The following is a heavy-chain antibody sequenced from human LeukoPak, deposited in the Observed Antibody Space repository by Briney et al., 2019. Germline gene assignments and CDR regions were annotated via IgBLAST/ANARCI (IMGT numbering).Heavy chain of an antibody. J-gene: IGHJ4*02. V-gene: IGHV3-30-3*01. Sequence: GGPLRLSCAASGFTFSSYAMHWVRQAPGKGLEWVAVISYDGSNKYYADSVKGRFTISRDNSKNTLYLQMNSLRAEDTAVYYCAYSSSSEAAFDYWGQGTLVTVSS. CDR2: ISYDGSNK. D-gene: IGHD6-6*01. CDR1: GFTFSSYA. CDR3: AYSSSSEAAFDY.